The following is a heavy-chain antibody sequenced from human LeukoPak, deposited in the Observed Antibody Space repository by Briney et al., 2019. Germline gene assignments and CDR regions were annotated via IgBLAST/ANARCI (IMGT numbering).Heavy chain of an antibody. J-gene: IGHJ4*02. V-gene: IGHV4-59*01. CDR3: ARVSYDSSGYLDY. CDR1: GGSISSYY. D-gene: IGHD3-22*01. Sequence: SETRSLTCTVSGGSISSYYWSWIRQPPGKGLEWIGYIYYSGSNNYNPSLKSRVTISVDTSKNQFSLKLSSVTAADTAVYYCARVSYDSSGYLDYWGQGTLVTVSS. CDR2: IYYSGSN.